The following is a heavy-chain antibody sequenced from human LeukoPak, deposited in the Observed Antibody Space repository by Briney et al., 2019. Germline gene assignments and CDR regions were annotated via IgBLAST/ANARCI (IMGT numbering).Heavy chain of an antibody. CDR3: ARGGDGYDSDSDY. CDR1: GFTFSSYN. V-gene: IGHV3-21*01. J-gene: IGHJ4*02. Sequence: PGGSLRLSCAASGFTFSSYNMIWVRQAPGKGLEWVSSITSSSSYIYYAGSVKGRFTISRDNAKNSLYLQINSLRAEDTAVYYCARGGDGYDSDSDYWGQGTLVTVSS. CDR2: ITSSSSYI. D-gene: IGHD5-12*01.